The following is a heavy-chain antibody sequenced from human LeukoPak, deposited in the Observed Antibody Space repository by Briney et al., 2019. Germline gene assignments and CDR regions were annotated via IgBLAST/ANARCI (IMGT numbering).Heavy chain of an antibody. J-gene: IGHJ3*02. CDR1: GFIFSTYD. CDR2: ISYDGSNK. Sequence: PGGSLRLSCAASGFIFSTYDMHWVRQAPGKGLEWVAVISYDGSNKYYGDSVKGRFTISRDNSKNTLYLQMNSLRAEDTAVYYCARETQGPHHDAFDIWGQGTMVTVSS. CDR3: ARETQGPHHDAFDI. V-gene: IGHV3-30*03.